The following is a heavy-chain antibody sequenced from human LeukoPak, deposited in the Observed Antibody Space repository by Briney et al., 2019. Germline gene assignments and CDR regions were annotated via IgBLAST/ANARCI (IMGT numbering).Heavy chain of an antibody. D-gene: IGHD1-26*01. Sequence: GGSLRLSCAASGFTFSSYWMSWVRQAPGRGLEWVANIKQDGSEKYYVDSVKGRFTISRDNAKNSLYLQMNSLRAEDTAVYYCARLRYSGSSIAFDIWGQGTMVTVSS. CDR3: ARLRYSGSSIAFDI. V-gene: IGHV3-7*01. CDR1: GFTFSSYW. J-gene: IGHJ3*02. CDR2: IKQDGSEK.